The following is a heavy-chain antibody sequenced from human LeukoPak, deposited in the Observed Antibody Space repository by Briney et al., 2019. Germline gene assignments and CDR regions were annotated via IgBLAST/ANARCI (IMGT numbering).Heavy chain of an antibody. CDR3: AKEGNFGSGHYGMDV. CDR2: IYTSRST. V-gene: IGHV4-61*02. Sequence: SETLSLTCTVSGGSISSGSYYWSWIRQPAGKGLEWIGRIYTSRSTNHNPSLKSRVTISVDTSKNQFSLKLSSVTAADTAVYYCAKEGNFGSGHYGMDVWGQGTTVTVSS. D-gene: IGHD3-3*01. CDR1: GGSISSGSYY. J-gene: IGHJ6*02.